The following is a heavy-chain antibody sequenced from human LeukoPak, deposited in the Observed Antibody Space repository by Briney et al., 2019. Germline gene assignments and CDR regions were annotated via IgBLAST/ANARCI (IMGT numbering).Heavy chain of an antibody. CDR3: ATEKGDSPDY. CDR1: GFTFSNYA. CDR2: ISGNGANT. Sequence: QPGGSLRLSCAASGFTFSNYAMSWVRQAPGKGLEWVSGISGNGANTYHADSVKGRFTTSRDNSKNTLYVQMHSLRAEDTAVYYCATEKGDSPDYWGQGTLVTVSS. V-gene: IGHV3-23*01. J-gene: IGHJ4*02. D-gene: IGHD2-21*01.